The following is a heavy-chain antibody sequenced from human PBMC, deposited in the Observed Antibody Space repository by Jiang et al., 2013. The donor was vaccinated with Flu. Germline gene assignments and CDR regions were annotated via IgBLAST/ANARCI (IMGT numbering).Heavy chain of an antibody. D-gene: IGHD3-3*01. V-gene: IGHV4-39*07. J-gene: IGHJ4*02. CDR2: FYYSETT. CDR3: ARVLIRALELESRTYFDY. Sequence: GPGLVKPSETLSLTCTVSGDSIYSSRYYWAWVRQPPGKGLEWLGNFYYSETTYYNPSLKGRVTILVGTSNSQFSLKLTSVTAADTAVYYCARVLIRALELESRTYFDYWGQGTLVTVS. CDR1: GDSIYSSRYY.